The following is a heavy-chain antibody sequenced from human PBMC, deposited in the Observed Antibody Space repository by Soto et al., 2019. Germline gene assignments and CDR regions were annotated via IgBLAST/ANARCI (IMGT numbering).Heavy chain of an antibody. CDR3: ARVGRNSGYDPDGYFDY. Sequence: SVKVSCKASGGTFSSYTISLVRQAPGQGLEWMGRIIPILGIANYAQKFQGRVTITADKSTSTAYMELSSLRSEDTAVYYCARVGRNSGYDPDGYFDYWGQGTLVTVS. V-gene: IGHV1-69*02. J-gene: IGHJ4*02. D-gene: IGHD5-12*01. CDR2: IIPILGIA. CDR1: GGTFSSYT.